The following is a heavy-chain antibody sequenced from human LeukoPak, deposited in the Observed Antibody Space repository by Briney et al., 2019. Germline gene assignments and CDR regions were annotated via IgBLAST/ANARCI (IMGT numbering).Heavy chain of an antibody. CDR3: AREGSSWYSYFYYYGMDF. V-gene: IGHV3-23*01. CDR2: IGLRSGST. CDR1: GFTFTNNA. D-gene: IGHD6-13*01. J-gene: IGHJ6*02. Sequence: GGSLRLSCAASGFTFTNNAVTWVRQAPGKELEWVSAIGLRSGSTYYADSVKGRFTISRDNSKNTLYLQMNSLRAEDTAVYYCAREGSSWYSYFYYYGMDFWGQGTTVTVSS.